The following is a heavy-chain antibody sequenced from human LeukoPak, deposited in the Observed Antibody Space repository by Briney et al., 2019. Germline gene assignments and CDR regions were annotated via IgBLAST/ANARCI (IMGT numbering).Heavy chain of an antibody. CDR1: GFTFSSYA. CDR3: ARASALLNDY. D-gene: IGHD3-10*01. J-gene: IGHJ4*02. V-gene: IGHV3-21*01. Sequence: GGSLRLSCAASGFTFSSYAMSWVRQAPGKGLEWVSSISSSSSYIYYADSVKGRFTISRENAKNSLYLQMNSLRAEDTAVYYCARASALLNDYWGQGTLVTVSS. CDR2: ISSSSSYI.